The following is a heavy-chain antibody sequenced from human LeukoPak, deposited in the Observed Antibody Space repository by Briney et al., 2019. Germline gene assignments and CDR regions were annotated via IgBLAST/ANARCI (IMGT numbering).Heavy chain of an antibody. CDR1: GFTFSASA. V-gene: IGHV3-23*01. Sequence: GGSLRLSCAASGFTFSASAMNWVRQAPAKGLEWVSSVNGGGSSTYYADSVKGRFTISRDNSRNTLYLQMNSLRAEDTALYYCAKDLPGYPYAFDIWGQGTMVTVSS. J-gene: IGHJ3*02. CDR3: AKDLPGYPYAFDI. CDR2: VNGGGSST. D-gene: IGHD6-13*01.